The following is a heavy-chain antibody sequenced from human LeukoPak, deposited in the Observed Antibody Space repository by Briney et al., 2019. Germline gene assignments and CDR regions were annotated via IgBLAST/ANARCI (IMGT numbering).Heavy chain of an antibody. CDR3: AKDIRRSSWYTMDV. CDR1: GFTFDDYA. D-gene: IGHD6-13*01. V-gene: IGHV3-9*01. J-gene: IGHJ6*02. CDR2: ISWNSGSI. Sequence: GGSLRLSCAASGFTFDDYAMHWVRQAPGKGLEWVSGISWNSGSIGYADSVKGRFTISRDNAKNSLYLQMNSLRAEDTALYYCAKDIRRSSWYTMDVWGQGTTVTVSS.